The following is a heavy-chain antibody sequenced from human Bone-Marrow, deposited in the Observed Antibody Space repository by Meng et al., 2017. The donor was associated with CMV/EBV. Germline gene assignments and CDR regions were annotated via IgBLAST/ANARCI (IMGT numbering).Heavy chain of an antibody. CDR3: ARGSGNYDPHYYYGMDF. CDR1: GGSISSGDYY. J-gene: IGHJ6*02. V-gene: IGHV4-30-4*08. D-gene: IGHD1-7*01. CDR2: IYYSGST. Sequence: LRLSCTVSGGSISSGDYYWSWIRQPPGKGLEWIGYIYYSGSTYYNPSLKSRVTISVDTSKNQFSLKLSSVTAADTAVYYCARGSGNYDPHYYYGMDFWGQGNTVNVSS.